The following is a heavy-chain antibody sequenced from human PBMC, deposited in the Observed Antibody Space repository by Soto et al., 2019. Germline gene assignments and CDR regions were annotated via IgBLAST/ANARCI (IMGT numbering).Heavy chain of an antibody. Sequence: EVQLVESGGGLVQPGGSLRLSCAASGFTFSSYWMHWVRQVPGKGLVWVSRINSDGSSTSYADSVKGRFTISRDNAKNTLDLQMNSLRAEDTAVYYCARGEWDTAGGYCGMEVWGQGTTVTVSS. V-gene: IGHV3-74*01. CDR3: ARGEWDTAGGYCGMEV. CDR1: GFTFSSYW. D-gene: IGHD3-16*01. J-gene: IGHJ6*02. CDR2: INSDGSST.